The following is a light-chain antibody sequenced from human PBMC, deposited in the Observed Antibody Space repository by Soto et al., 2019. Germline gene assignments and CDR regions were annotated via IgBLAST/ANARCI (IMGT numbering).Light chain of an antibody. CDR3: QTWGPGIVV. CDR2: LNSDGSH. Sequence: QLVLTQSPSASASLGASVKLTCTLSSGHSSYAIAWHQQQPEKGPRYLMKLNSDGSHSKGDGIPDRFSGSSSGAERYLTISSPRSKEEGDYSCQTWGPGIVVFGGGTKLT. CDR1: SGHSSYA. V-gene: IGLV4-69*01. J-gene: IGLJ2*01.